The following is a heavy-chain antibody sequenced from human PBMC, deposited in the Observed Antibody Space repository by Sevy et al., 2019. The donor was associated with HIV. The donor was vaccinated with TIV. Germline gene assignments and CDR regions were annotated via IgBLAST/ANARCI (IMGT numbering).Heavy chain of an antibody. CDR2: ISSSSSYI. CDR1: GFTFSSYS. D-gene: IGHD3-9*01. CDR3: ARDLDILTGYPYSFDY. V-gene: IGHV3-21*01. Sequence: GGSLRLSCATSGFTFSSYSMNWVRQAPGKGLEWVSSISSSSSYIYYADSVKGRFTISRDNAKNSLYLQMNSLRAEDSAVYYCARDLDILTGYPYSFDYWGQGTLVTVSS. J-gene: IGHJ4*02.